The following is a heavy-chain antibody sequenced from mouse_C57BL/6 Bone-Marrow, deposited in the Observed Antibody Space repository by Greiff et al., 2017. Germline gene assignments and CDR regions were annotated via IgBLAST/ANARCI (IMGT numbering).Heavy chain of an antibody. Sequence: VQLQQSGAELMKPGASVKLSCKATGYKFTGYWIEWVKQRPGHGLEWIGEILPGSGSTNYNEKFKGKATFTADTSSNTAYMQLSSLTTGDSAIYYGTTVVATRAMDYWGQGTSVTVSS. J-gene: IGHJ4*01. CDR2: ILPGSGST. CDR3: TTVVATRAMDY. V-gene: IGHV1-9*01. CDR1: GYKFTGYW. D-gene: IGHD1-1*01.